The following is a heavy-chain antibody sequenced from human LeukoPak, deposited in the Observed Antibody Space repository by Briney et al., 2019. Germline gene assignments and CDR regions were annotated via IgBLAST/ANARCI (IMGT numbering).Heavy chain of an antibody. D-gene: IGHD6-13*01. CDR1: EYSFTSYW. V-gene: IGHV5-51*01. Sequence: GEPLKISCKAPEYSFTSYWIGWVRQIPGKGLEWMGIIYPSDSDTKYSPSFRGQVTISADKSITTAYLQCSSMEASDTAIYYCARESRSSRTIDYWGQGTQVTVSS. CDR2: IYPSDSDT. CDR3: ARESRSSRTIDY. J-gene: IGHJ4*02.